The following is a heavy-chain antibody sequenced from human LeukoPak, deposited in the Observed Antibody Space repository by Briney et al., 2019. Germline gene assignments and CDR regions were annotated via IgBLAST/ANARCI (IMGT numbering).Heavy chain of an antibody. V-gene: IGHV3-66*02. CDR3: ATSYYYYGMDV. CDR2: IYSGGST. CDR1: GFTVSSNY. J-gene: IGHJ6*02. Sequence: GGSLRLSCAASGFTVSSNYMSWLRHAPGKGLEWVSVIYSGGSTYYADSVKGRFTISRDNSKNTLYLQMNSLRAEDTAVYYCATSYYYYGMDVWGQGTTVTVSS.